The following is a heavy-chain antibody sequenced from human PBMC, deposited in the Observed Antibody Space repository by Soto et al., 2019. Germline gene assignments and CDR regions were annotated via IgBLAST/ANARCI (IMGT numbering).Heavy chain of an antibody. V-gene: IGHV3-23*01. Sequence: PGWSLRLSCAASGFTFSSYAMSLVRQAPGKGLEWVSAISGSGGSTYYADSVKGRFTISRDNSKNTLYLQMNSLRAEDTAVYYCAKILFPRILTGYPGMEVWGKGTKVTVSS. CDR2: ISGSGGST. CDR1: GFTFSSYA. CDR3: AKILFPRILTGYPGMEV. D-gene: IGHD3-9*01. J-gene: IGHJ6*04.